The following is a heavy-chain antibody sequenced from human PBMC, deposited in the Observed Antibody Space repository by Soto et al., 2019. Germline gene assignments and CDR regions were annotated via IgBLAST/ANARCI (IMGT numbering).Heavy chain of an antibody. J-gene: IGHJ5*02. CDR2: IYYSGST. CDR3: ARQVPAAIRLGWFDP. D-gene: IGHD2-2*02. V-gene: IGHV4-39*01. CDR1: GGSISRSTYY. Sequence: TSETLSLTCTVSGGSISRSTYYWGWIRQPPGKGLEWSGSIYYSGSTYYRPSLKSRVTISVDTSKNQFSLKLSSVTAADTAVYYCARQVPAAIRLGWFDPWGQGTLVTVSS.